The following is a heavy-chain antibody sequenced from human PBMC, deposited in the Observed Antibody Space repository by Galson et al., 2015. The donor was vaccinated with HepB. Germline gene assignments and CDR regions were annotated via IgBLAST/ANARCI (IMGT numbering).Heavy chain of an antibody. CDR1: GFTLSSYG. CDR3: AAVAGIELNPLDH. V-gene: IGHV3-30*03. J-gene: IGHJ4*02. Sequence: SLRLSCAASGFTLSSYGIHWVRQAPGKGLEWVALISHDGNNRNYADSLKGRLTISRDNSKNTVHLQWNSLRTEDTAMYYCAAVAGIELNPLDHWGQGSLVIVAS. CDR2: ISHDGNNR. D-gene: IGHD1-14*01.